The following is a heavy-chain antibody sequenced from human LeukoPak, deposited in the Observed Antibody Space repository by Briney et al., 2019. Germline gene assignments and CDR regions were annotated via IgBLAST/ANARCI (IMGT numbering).Heavy chain of an antibody. D-gene: IGHD3-10*01. CDR1: GRSFSGYY. Sequence: SETLSLTCAVYGRSFSGYYWSWIRQPPGKGLEWIGEINHSGSTNYNPSLKSRVTISVDTSKNQFSLKLSSVTAADTAVYYCARREDYYYGSGSYSRWGQGTLVTVSS. CDR2: INHSGST. V-gene: IGHV4-34*01. J-gene: IGHJ4*02. CDR3: ARREDYYYGSGSYSR.